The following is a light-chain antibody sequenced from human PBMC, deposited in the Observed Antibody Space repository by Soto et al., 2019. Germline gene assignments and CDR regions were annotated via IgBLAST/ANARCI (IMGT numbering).Light chain of an antibody. V-gene: IGKV3-20*01. CDR1: QSISSTY. J-gene: IGKJ3*01. CDR3: XXXGXXSFA. Sequence: EIVLTQSPGTLSVSPGERATLFCRARQSISSTYLAWYQKKPGQAPRLLLYGAFNRATGIPDRFSGSGSGTDFTLTISRLEXEDXXXXXXXXXGXXSFAFGPGTKVEIK. CDR2: GAF.